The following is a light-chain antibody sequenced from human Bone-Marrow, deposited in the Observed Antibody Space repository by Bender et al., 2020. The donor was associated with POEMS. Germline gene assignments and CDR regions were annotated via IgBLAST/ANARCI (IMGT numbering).Light chain of an antibody. J-gene: IGLJ2*01. CDR1: NIGIQR. Sequence: SYVLTQSPSVSTAPGQTARIACDGNNIGIQRVHWYQQKSGQAPVLVVHDDSDRPSGIPARFSGSNSGNTATLTISRVEAGDEADYYCQVWDSGTDHVIFGGGTKLTVL. V-gene: IGLV3-21*02. CDR3: QVWDSGTDHVI. CDR2: DDS.